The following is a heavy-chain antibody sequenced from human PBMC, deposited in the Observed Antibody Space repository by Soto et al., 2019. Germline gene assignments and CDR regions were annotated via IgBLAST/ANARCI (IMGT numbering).Heavy chain of an antibody. Sequence: GESLKISCKGSGYSFTSYWISWVRQMPGKGLEWMGRIDPSDSYTNYSPSFQGHVTISADKSISTAYLQWSSLKASDTAMYYCATYAGAASDYYGVDVWGQGTTVTVSS. V-gene: IGHV5-10-1*01. D-gene: IGHD6-13*01. CDR3: ATYAGAASDYYGVDV. CDR2: IDPSDSYT. J-gene: IGHJ6*02. CDR1: GYSFTSYW.